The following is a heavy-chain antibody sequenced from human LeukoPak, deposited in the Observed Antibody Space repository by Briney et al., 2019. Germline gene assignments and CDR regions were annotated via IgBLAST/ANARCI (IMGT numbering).Heavy chain of an antibody. CDR3: ARDRRGYSYGIYYYGMDV. J-gene: IGHJ6*02. CDR1: GGSISSYY. Sequence: SGTLSLTCTVSGGSISSYYWSWIRQPPGKGLEWIGYIYYSGSTNYNPSLKSRVTISVDTSKNQFSLKLSSVTAADTAVYYCARDRRGYSYGIYYYGMDVWGQGTTVTVSS. V-gene: IGHV4-59*01. D-gene: IGHD5-18*01. CDR2: IYYSGST.